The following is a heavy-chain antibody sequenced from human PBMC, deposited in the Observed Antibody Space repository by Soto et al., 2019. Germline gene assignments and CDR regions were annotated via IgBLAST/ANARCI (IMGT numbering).Heavy chain of an antibody. Sequence: QVQLQESGPGLVKPSETLSLTCTVSSGSISSYYWSWIRQPPGKGLEWIGYIYYSGSTNYNPSLKSRVTISVDTSKNQFSLKLSSVTAADTAVYYCARAYCSGGSCYPHYWGQGTLVTVSS. CDR1: SGSISSYY. D-gene: IGHD2-15*01. CDR2: IYYSGST. CDR3: ARAYCSGGSCYPHY. J-gene: IGHJ4*02. V-gene: IGHV4-59*01.